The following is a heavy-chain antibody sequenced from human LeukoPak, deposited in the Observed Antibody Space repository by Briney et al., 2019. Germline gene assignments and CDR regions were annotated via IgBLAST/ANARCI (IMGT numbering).Heavy chain of an antibody. CDR2: IWYDGSNK. CDR3: AKRAGTPDDY. CDR1: GFTFSSYG. D-gene: IGHD6-19*01. V-gene: IGHV3-33*06. Sequence: PGRSLRLSCAASGFTFSSYGMHWVRQAPGKGLEWVAVIWYDGSNKYYADSVKGRFTISRDNSKNTLYLQMNSLRAEDTAVYYCAKRAGTPDDYWGQGTLVTVSS. J-gene: IGHJ4*02.